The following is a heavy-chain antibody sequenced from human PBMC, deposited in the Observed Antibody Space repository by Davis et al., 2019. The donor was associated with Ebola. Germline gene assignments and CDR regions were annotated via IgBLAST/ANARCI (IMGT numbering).Heavy chain of an antibody. CDR2: ISSGGYST. D-gene: IGHD2-2*01. Sequence: GGSLRLSCAASGFTFSSYAMSWVRQAPGKGLEWVSGISSGGYSTYYADSVKGRFTISRDNSKNTLYLQMNSLRAEDTALYYCAKDLSPWDIVVVPAAYDYWGQGTLVTVSS. J-gene: IGHJ4*02. CDR3: AKDLSPWDIVVVPAAYDY. V-gene: IGHV3-23*01. CDR1: GFTFSSYA.